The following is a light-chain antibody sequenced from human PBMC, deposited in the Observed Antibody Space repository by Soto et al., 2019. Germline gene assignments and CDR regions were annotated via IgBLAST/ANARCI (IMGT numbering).Light chain of an antibody. Sequence: EIVMTQSPVTLAVSPVEISTLSCTASQSVNNNVAWYQQKPGHTPRLLIYSASIGATGTPARFSGSGSGSDFTLTISSLQSEDFAVYYCQQYNKWPLTFGPGTKVDIK. V-gene: IGKV3-15*01. J-gene: IGKJ3*01. CDR2: SAS. CDR3: QQYNKWPLT. CDR1: QSVNNN.